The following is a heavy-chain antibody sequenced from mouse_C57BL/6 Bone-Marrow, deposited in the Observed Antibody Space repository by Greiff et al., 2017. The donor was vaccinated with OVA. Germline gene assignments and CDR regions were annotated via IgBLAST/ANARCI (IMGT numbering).Heavy chain of an antibody. D-gene: IGHD1-1*01. CDR2: IDPENGDT. CDR3: TCLYYYGSSSYFDY. CDR1: GFNIKDDY. V-gene: IGHV14-4*01. Sequence: VQLQQSGAELVRPGASVKLSCTASGFNIKDDYMHWVKQRPEQGLEWIGWIDPENGDTEYASKFQGKATITADTSSNTAYLQLSSLTSEDTAVYYCTCLYYYGSSSYFDYWGQGTTLTVSS. J-gene: IGHJ2*01.